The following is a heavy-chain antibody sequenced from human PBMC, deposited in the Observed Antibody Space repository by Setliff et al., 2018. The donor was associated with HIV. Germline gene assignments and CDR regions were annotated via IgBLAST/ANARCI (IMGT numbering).Heavy chain of an antibody. Sequence: GSLRLSCAASGLTFSSYTMNWVRQAPGKGLEWVSSISSSSSYIYYADSVKGRFTISRDNDKNSLYLQMNSQRAEDTAVYYCARDRAESYYYYYYYMDVWGKGTTVTVSS. V-gene: IGHV3-21*01. CDR3: ARDRAESYYYYYYYMDV. CDR1: GLTFSSYT. J-gene: IGHJ6*03. D-gene: IGHD3-10*01. CDR2: ISSSSSYI.